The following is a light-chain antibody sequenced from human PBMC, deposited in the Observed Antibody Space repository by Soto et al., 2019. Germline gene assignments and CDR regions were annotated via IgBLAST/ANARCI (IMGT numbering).Light chain of an antibody. Sequence: DIQMTQSPSTLSASVGDRVTITCRASRSISNWLAWYQQRPGIAPTLLIYAASSLQSGVPSRFSGSGSGTEFTLTITSLQPEDFATYYCQQSGDTPPWTFGQGTKVDIK. J-gene: IGKJ1*01. CDR1: RSISNW. CDR2: AAS. V-gene: IGKV1-5*01. CDR3: QQSGDTPPWT.